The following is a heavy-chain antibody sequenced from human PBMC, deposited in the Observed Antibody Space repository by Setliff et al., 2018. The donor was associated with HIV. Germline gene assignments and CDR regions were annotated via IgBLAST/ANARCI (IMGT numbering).Heavy chain of an antibody. CDR1: GFTFHTYT. CDR2: ISSSSITT. V-gene: IGHV3-48*01. J-gene: IGHJ3*02. Sequence: GSLRLSCAASGFTFHTYTINWVRQAPGKGLEWVSYISSSSITTYYADSAKGRFIVSRDNAKSTLFLQMNSLRAEDTAMYYCARTVDYKGLDTWGRGTMVTVSS. D-gene: IGHD4-4*01. CDR3: ARTVDYKGLDT.